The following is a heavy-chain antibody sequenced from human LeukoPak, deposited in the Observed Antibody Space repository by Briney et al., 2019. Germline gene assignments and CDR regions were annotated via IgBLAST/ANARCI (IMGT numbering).Heavy chain of an antibody. J-gene: IGHJ4*02. CDR1: GYTFSAYG. CDR3: ARSSLGTITAGPFDY. CDR2: ISGHQGNT. D-gene: IGHD5-12*01. V-gene: IGHV1-18*01. Sequence: GASVKVSCKASGYTFSAYGIAWVRQAPGQGLEWMGWISGHQGNTKYAQNFQGRVTMTTDTSTGTVYMELRSLRSDDTAIYFCARSSLGTITAGPFDYWGQGTLVAVSS.